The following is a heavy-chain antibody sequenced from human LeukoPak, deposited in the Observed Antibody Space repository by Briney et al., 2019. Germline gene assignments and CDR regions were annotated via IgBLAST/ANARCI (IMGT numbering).Heavy chain of an antibody. J-gene: IGHJ4*02. Sequence: SETLSLTCTVSGGFITSSNSHWGWIRQPPGKGLEWVGTIYYSGSTYYKSSLKSRVTISVDTSKNQFSLKLSSVTAADTAVYYCAKRGPREVRGLMDYWGQGTLVTVSS. CDR3: AKRGPREVRGLMDY. CDR2: IYYSGST. D-gene: IGHD3-10*01. CDR1: GGFITSSNSH. V-gene: IGHV4-39*07.